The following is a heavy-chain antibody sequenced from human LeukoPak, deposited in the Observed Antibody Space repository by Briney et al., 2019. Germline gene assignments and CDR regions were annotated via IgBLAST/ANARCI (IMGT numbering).Heavy chain of an antibody. CDR1: GYSFINYW. CDR2: IDPLDSST. V-gene: IGHV5-10-1*01. Sequence: GESLNISCKGSGYSFINYWISWVRQMPGKGLEWMGKIDPLDSSTTYSPSFRGHVTISADESLSTAYLQWSSLEASDTAIYYCASLITAGATYYGIDVWGQGTTVTVSS. CDR3: ASLITAGATYYGIDV. D-gene: IGHD3-22*01. J-gene: IGHJ6*02.